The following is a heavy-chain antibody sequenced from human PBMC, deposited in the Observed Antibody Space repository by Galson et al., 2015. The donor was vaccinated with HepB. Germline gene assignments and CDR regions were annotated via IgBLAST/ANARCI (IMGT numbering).Heavy chain of an antibody. CDR2: ISSSGSTI. CDR3: ARDDKDYYDSSGLDYGMEV. Sequence: SLRLSCAASGFTFSDYYMSWIRQAPGKGLEWVSYISSSGSTIYYADSVKGRFTISRDNAKNSLYLQMNSLRAEDTAVYYCARDDKDYYDSSGLDYGMEVWGQGTTVTVSS. V-gene: IGHV3-11*01. CDR1: GFTFSDYY. J-gene: IGHJ6*02. D-gene: IGHD3-22*01.